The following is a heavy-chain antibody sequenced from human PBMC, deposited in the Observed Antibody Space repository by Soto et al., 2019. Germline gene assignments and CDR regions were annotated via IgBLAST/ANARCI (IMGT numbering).Heavy chain of an antibody. Sequence: PGGSLRLSCAGSGFTLSSHWMTWFRQAPEKGLEWVANINQDGSARHYVDSVKGRFTISRDNAKNSLYLELNSLRPDDTAVYYCARGHFGMDVWGQGTTVTVSS. CDR2: INQDGSAR. V-gene: IGHV3-7*01. CDR3: ARGHFGMDV. CDR1: GFTLSSHW. J-gene: IGHJ6*02.